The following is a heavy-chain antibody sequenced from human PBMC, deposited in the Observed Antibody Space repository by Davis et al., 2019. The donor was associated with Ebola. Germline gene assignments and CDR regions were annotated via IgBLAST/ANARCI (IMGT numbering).Heavy chain of an antibody. CDR2: IYYSGST. J-gene: IGHJ4*02. CDR1: GGSISSYY. CDR3: AKTPAPGPQTTDYFDY. Sequence: PGGSLRLSCTVSGGSISSYYWSWIRQPPGKGLEWIGYIYYSGSTNYNPSLKSRVTISVDTSKNQFSLKLSSVTAADTAVYYCAKTPAPGPQTTDYFDYWGQGTLVTVSS. D-gene: IGHD1-1*01. V-gene: IGHV4-59*08.